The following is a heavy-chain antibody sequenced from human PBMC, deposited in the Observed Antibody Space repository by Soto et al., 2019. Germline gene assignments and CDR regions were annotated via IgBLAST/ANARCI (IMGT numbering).Heavy chain of an antibody. V-gene: IGHV3-30-3*01. J-gene: IGHJ6*02. CDR1: GFTFSSYA. CDR2: ISYDGSNK. Sequence: GGSLRLSCAASGFTFSSYAMHWVRQAPGKGLEWVAVISYDGSNKYYADSVKGRFTISRDNSKNTLDLQMNSLRAEDTAVYYCARDFAVVVAATPRPYYYYGMDVWGQGTTVTVSS. CDR3: ARDFAVVVAATPRPYYYYGMDV. D-gene: IGHD2-15*01.